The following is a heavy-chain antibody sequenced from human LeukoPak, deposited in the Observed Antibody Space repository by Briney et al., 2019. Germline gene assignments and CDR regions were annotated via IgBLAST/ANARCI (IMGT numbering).Heavy chain of an antibody. D-gene: IGHD3-22*01. V-gene: IGHV3-74*01. CDR3: ARETTYYYDSSGYGPLDY. CDR2: INVDGSIT. CDR1: GFTLGSYW. J-gene: IGHJ4*02. Sequence: GGSLRLSCAASGFTLGSYWMHWVRQAPGKGLVWVSRINVDGSITQYGDSVKGRFTISRDNAKNSLYLQMNSLRAEDTAVYYCARETTYYYDSSGYGPLDYWGQGTLVTVSS.